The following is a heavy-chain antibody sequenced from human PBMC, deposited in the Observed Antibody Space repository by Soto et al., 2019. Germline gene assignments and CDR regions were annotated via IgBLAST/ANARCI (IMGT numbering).Heavy chain of an antibody. CDR3: ARGSSSWENYYFYGLDI. CDR1: GYSFSNYG. D-gene: IGHD6-13*01. CDR2: VSAGNGQT. Sequence: ASAKVSCKASGYSFSNYGIHWVRQAPGQRLEWLGWVSAGNGQTKYSQRFQGRVTITRDTSASTAHMDLTSLTSEDTGVYYCARGSSSWENYYFYGLDIWGQGSTVTVSS. V-gene: IGHV1-3*01. J-gene: IGHJ6*02.